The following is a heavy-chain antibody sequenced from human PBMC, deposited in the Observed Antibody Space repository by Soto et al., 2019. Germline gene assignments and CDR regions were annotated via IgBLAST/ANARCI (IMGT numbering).Heavy chain of an antibody. J-gene: IGHJ4*02. CDR2: ISWHSGDI. CDR1: GFTFDDYA. CDR3: VRGNGEAMTDPFDH. D-gene: IGHD2-21*02. V-gene: IGHV3-9*01. Sequence: EVRLVESGGGLVQPGRSLRLSCAGAGFTFDDYAMHWVRQAPGKGLEWVSGISWHSGDIGYADSVKGRVTISRDNARNSLYLQMNTMRAEEQALYLCVRGNGEAMTDPFDHWGQGTLVNVSS.